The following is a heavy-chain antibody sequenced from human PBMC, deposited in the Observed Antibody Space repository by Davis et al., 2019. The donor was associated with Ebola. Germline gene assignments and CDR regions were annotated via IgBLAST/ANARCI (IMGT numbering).Heavy chain of an antibody. V-gene: IGHV1-46*01. CDR3: ARDLGYCSGGSCYGQLGFDY. CDR2: INPIGGSA. J-gene: IGHJ4*02. CDR1: GYTFTSYY. Sequence: AASVKVSCKASGYTFTSYYMHWVRQAPGQGLEWMGIINPIGGSASYAQKFQGRVTMTRDTSTSTVYMELSSLRSEDTAVYYCARDLGYCSGGSCYGQLGFDYWGQGTLVTVSS. D-gene: IGHD2-15*01.